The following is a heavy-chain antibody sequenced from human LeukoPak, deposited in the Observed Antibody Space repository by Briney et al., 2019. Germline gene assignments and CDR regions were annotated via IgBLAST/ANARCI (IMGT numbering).Heavy chain of an antibody. Sequence: GRSLRLSCAASGFTFRSYAMHWVRQAPGKGLEWVAVISYDGSNKYYADSVKGRFTISRDNSKNTLYLQMNSLRAEDTAVYYCARETYYDILTGYIGAFDIWGQGTMVTVSS. CDR2: ISYDGSNK. D-gene: IGHD3-9*01. CDR1: GFTFRSYA. CDR3: ARETYYDILTGYIGAFDI. V-gene: IGHV3-30-3*01. J-gene: IGHJ3*02.